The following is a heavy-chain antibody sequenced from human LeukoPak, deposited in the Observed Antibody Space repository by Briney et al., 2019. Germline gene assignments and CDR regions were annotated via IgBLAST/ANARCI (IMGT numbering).Heavy chain of an antibody. D-gene: IGHD3-22*01. CDR3: ARAPVIVVANDAFDI. V-gene: IGHV1-18*04. CDR2: ISAYNGNT. CDR1: GYAFTSYG. Sequence: ASVKVSCKASGYAFTSYGISWVRQAPGQGLEWMGWISAYNGNTNYAQKLQGRVTMTTDTSTSTAYMELRSLTSDDTAGYYCARAPVIVVANDAFDIWGQGTMVTVSS. J-gene: IGHJ3*02.